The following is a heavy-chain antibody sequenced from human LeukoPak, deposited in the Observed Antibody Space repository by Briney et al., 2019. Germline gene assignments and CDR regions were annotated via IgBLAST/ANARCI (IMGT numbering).Heavy chain of an antibody. CDR1: GYTFTGYY. Sequence: ASVKVSCKAPGYTFTGYYMHWVRQAPGQGLEWMGWINPNSGGTNYAQKFQGRVTMTRDTSISTAYMELSRLRSDDTAVYYCARKTIVGATFHYWGQGTLVTVSS. V-gene: IGHV1-2*02. D-gene: IGHD1-26*01. CDR2: INPNSGGT. CDR3: ARKTIVGATFHY. J-gene: IGHJ4*02.